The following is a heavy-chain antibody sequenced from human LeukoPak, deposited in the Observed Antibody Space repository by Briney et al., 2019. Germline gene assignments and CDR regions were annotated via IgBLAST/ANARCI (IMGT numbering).Heavy chain of an antibody. D-gene: IGHD3-22*01. V-gene: IGHV4-34*01. J-gene: IGHJ4*02. CDR3: ARVHHLYDSSGYELSDY. CDR1: GGSFSGYY. CDR2: INHSGST. Sequence: PSETLSLTCAVYGGSFSGYYWSWIRQPPGKGLEWIGEINHSGSTNYNPSLKSRVTISVDTSKNQFSLKLSSVTAADTAVYYCARVHHLYDSSGYELSDYWGQGTLVTVSS.